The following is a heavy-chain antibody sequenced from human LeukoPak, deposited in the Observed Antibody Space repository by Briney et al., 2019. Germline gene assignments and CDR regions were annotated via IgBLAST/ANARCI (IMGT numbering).Heavy chain of an antibody. V-gene: IGHV1-18*01. CDR1: GYTFTSCG. Sequence: EASVKVSCKASGYTFTSCGIVWVRQAPGQGLEWMGWISNYNGNTNYAQKFQHRVTMTTDTSTNTASMELRSLTSDDTAVYFCARRTRDYYYDNNGCNPLGYWGQGTLITVSS. D-gene: IGHD3-22*01. CDR2: ISNYNGNT. J-gene: IGHJ4*02. CDR3: ARRTRDYYYDNNGCNPLGY.